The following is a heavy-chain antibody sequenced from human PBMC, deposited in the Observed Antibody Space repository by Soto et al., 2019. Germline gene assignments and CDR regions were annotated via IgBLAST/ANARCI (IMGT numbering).Heavy chain of an antibody. CDR3: ARESGSYYRRYDY. Sequence: EVQLVESGGGLVQPGGSLRLSCAASGFTFSSYSMNWVRQAPGKGLEWVSYIRSSSSTIYYADSVKGRFTISRDNAKNSLYLHMNSLRDEDTAVYYCARESGSYYRRYDYWGQGTLVTVSS. D-gene: IGHD1-26*01. CDR2: IRSSSSTI. CDR1: GFTFSSYS. J-gene: IGHJ4*02. V-gene: IGHV3-48*02.